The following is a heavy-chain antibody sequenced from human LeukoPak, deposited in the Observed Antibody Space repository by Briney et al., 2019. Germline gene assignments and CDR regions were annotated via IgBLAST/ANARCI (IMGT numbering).Heavy chain of an antibody. CDR3: AREDYGDYVDAFDI. D-gene: IGHD4-17*01. CDR1: GGSFSGYY. V-gene: IGHV4-34*01. J-gene: IGHJ3*02. Sequence: PSETLSLTCAVYGGSFSGYYWSWIRQPPGKGLKWIGEINHSGSTNYNPSLKSRVTISVDTSKNQFSLKLSSVTAADTAVYYCAREDYGDYVDAFDIWGQGTMVTVSS. CDR2: INHSGST.